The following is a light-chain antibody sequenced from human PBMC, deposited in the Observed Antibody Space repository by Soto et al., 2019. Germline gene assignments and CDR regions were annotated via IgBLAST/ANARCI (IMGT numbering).Light chain of an antibody. CDR2: GAS. Sequence: EIVLTQSPATLSSFPGDRVTLSCRASQSVSSTLAWYQQRPGQAPRLLIYGASTRATGIPARFSGSGSGTEFTLTISSLQSEDFAVYYCQQYHNSPRTFGQGTKVDIK. CDR1: QSVSST. J-gene: IGKJ1*01. V-gene: IGKV3-15*01. CDR3: QQYHNSPRT.